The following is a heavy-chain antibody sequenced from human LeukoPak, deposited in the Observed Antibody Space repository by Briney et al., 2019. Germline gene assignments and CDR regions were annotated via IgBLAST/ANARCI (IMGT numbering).Heavy chain of an antibody. CDR3: AKEFPLGILTGYSGVFDY. Sequence: GGSLRLSCAASGFTFSSYAMSWVRQAPGKGLEWVSAISGSGGSTYYADSVEGRFTISRDNSKNTLYLQMSSLRAEDTAVYYCAKEFPLGILTGYSGVFDYWGQGTLVTVSS. CDR2: ISGSGGST. J-gene: IGHJ4*02. V-gene: IGHV3-23*01. CDR1: GFTFSSYA. D-gene: IGHD3-9*01.